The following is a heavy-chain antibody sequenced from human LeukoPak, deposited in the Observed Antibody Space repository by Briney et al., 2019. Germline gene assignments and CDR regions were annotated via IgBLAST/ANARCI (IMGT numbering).Heavy chain of an antibody. CDR1: GFTFSSYG. CDR2: IWYDGSNK. D-gene: IGHD3-10*01. J-gene: IGHJ4*02. V-gene: IGHV3-33*01. Sequence: GRSLRLSCAASGFTFSSYGMHWVRQAPGKGLEWVAVIWYDGSNKYYADSVKGRFTISRDNSKNTLYLQMNSLRAEDTAVYYCARDLGSEYGSGIYFDYWGQGTLVTVSS. CDR3: ARDLGSEYGSGIYFDY.